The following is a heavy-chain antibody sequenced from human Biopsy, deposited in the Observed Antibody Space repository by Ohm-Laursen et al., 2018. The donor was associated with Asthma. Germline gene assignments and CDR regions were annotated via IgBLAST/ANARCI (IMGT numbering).Heavy chain of an antibody. CDR3: ARDMNRDGWYFDY. Sequence: SLRLSCAASGFTLGDYCMSWVRQVPGQGLEWVANIKHDGSEKNHVDSLKGRFTISRDNAKNSLYLQMNSLRAEDTAVYYCARDMNRDGWYFDYWGQGTLVTVSS. V-gene: IGHV3-7*01. J-gene: IGHJ4*02. CDR1: GFTLGDYC. D-gene: IGHD5-24*01. CDR2: IKHDGSEK.